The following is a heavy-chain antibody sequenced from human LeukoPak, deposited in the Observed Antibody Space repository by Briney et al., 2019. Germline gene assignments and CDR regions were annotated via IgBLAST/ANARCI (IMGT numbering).Heavy chain of an antibody. V-gene: IGHV3-23*01. CDR3: ASKLGSYCSGSNCHNYYYYMDV. CDR2: ISGSGGST. Sequence: GGSLRLSCAASGFTFSSYAMSWVRQAPGKGLEWVSAISGSGGSTYCADSVKGRFTISRDNSKNTLYLQMNSLRAEDSAVYYCASKLGSYCSGSNCHNYYYYMDVWGKGTTVTVSS. J-gene: IGHJ6*03. D-gene: IGHD2-15*01. CDR1: GFTFSSYA.